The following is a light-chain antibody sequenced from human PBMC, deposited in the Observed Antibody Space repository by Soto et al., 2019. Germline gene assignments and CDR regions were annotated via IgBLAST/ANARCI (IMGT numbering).Light chain of an antibody. Sequence: TPSPGTLSLSPGERATLSCRASQSIRSNYVAWYQQKPGQGPRLLIYGASSRATGIPDRFSGSGSGTDFTLIISRLEPEDFAMYYCQQYGSSPRTLGQGTKVDIK. CDR2: GAS. CDR1: QSIRSNY. V-gene: IGKV3-20*01. J-gene: IGKJ1*01. CDR3: QQYGSSPRT.